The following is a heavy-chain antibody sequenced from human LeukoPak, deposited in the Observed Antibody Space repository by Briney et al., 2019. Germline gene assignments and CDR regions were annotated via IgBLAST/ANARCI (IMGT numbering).Heavy chain of an antibody. CDR1: GFTFSDYG. Sequence: GGSLRLSCAASGFTFSDYGMYWVRQAPGKGLEWVSVIWYDGSNKYYADSVKGRFTISRDNAKNTLYLQMNSLRAEDTAVYYCSRDQAGTTNAIDYGGQGTLVTVSS. D-gene: IGHD1/OR15-1a*01. CDR3: SRDQAGTTNAIDY. V-gene: IGHV3-33*01. J-gene: IGHJ4*02. CDR2: IWYDGSNK.